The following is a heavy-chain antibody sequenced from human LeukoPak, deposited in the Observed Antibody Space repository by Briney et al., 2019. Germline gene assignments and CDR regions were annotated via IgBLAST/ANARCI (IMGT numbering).Heavy chain of an antibody. V-gene: IGHV4-39*07. CDR3: ARVFDS. J-gene: IGHJ4*02. CDR2: IFYTGKT. CDR1: GGSPYTGDYY. Sequence: SETLSLTCTVSGGSPYTGDYYCGWVRQPPGKGPEWIGDIFYTGKTNYNPSLKSRVSISIDTSKNQFSLKLTSVTAADTAVYYCARVFDSWGQGTLVTVSS.